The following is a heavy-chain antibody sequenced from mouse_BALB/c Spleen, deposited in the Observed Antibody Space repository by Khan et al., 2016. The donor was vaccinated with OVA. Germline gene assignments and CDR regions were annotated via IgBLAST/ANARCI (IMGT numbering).Heavy chain of an antibody. Sequence: EVQLQESGPGLVKPSQSLSLTCTVTGYSITSGYAWNWIRQFPGNKLEWMGYISYSDVTNYNPSLKSRISITRDTSKNQFFLQLNSVTTEDTATYYCARGNYYGYYIDYWGHGTTLTVSA. CDR2: ISYSDVT. CDR1: GYSITSGYA. V-gene: IGHV3-2*02. J-gene: IGHJ2*01. CDR3: ARGNYYGYYIDY. D-gene: IGHD1-1*01.